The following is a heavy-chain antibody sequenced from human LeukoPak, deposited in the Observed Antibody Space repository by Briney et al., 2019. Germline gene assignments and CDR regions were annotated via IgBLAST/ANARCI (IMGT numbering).Heavy chain of an antibody. CDR2: ITPNSGGT. V-gene: IGHV1-2*02. D-gene: IGHD5-12*01. CDR1: GYTFTGQY. CDR3: AREHSGYDS. J-gene: IGHJ5*02. Sequence: ASVKVSCKASGYTFTGQYLHWVRQAPGQGLEWMGWITPNSGGTNYAQKFQGRVTMTRDTSTSTVYMELSSLRSEDTAVYYCAREHSGYDSWGQGTLLTVSS.